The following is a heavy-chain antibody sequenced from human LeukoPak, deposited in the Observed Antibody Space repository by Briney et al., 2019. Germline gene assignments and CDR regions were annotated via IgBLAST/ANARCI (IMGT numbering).Heavy chain of an antibody. CDR2: IRYDGSNK. D-gene: IGHD3-10*01. CDR1: GFTFSSYG. V-gene: IGHV3-30*02. J-gene: IGHJ4*02. CDR3: AKDRLLWFGELSPPYYFDY. Sequence: PGGSLRLSCAASGFTFSSYGMHWVRQAPGKGLEWVAFIRYDGSNKYYADSVKGRFTISRDNSKNTLYLQMNSLRAEDAAVYYCAKDRLLWFGELSPPYYFDYWGQGTLVTVSS.